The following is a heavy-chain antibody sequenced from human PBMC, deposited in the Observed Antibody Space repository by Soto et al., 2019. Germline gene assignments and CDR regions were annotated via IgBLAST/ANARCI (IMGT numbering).Heavy chain of an antibody. D-gene: IGHD2-15*01. CDR3: ARDGGTHVPTY. J-gene: IGHJ4*02. Sequence: SDTSSRTWTACGGSISSYCWSWIRQPPGKGLEWIGYIYYSGSTNYNPSLKSRVTISVDTSKNQFSLKLSSVTAADTAVYYCARDGGTHVPTYWGQGTLVIVSS. CDR1: GGSISSYC. CDR2: IYYSGST. V-gene: IGHV4-59*01.